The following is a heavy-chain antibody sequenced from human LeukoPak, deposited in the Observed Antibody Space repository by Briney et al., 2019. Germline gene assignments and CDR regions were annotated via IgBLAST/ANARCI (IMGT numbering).Heavy chain of an antibody. D-gene: IGHD2-8*02. CDR2: VIPAFGTA. CDR3: ATQGIGLAGGYFDS. J-gene: IGHJ4*02. V-gene: IGHV1-69*06. CDR1: GGSFSTFS. Sequence: SVKVSCKASGGSFSTFSINWVRQAPGQGLKWMGRVIPAFGTADYSQKFQGRVTFTADMSTAAAYMDLRSLRSDDTALYYCATQGIGLAGGYFDSWGQGTRVTVSS.